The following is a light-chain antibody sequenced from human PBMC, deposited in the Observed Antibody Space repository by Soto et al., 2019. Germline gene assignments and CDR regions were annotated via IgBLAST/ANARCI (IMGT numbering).Light chain of an antibody. CDR1: SSDVGDYNY. CDR2: EVN. V-gene: IGLV2-8*01. CDR3: SSYAGYSNLV. Sequence: QSALTQPPSASGSPGQSVTISCIGTSSDVGDYNYVSWYQQHPGKAPKLMIYEVNKRPSGVPDRFSGSKSGNTASLTVSGLQAEDEADYYCSSYAGYSNLVFGGGTKLTVL. J-gene: IGLJ2*01.